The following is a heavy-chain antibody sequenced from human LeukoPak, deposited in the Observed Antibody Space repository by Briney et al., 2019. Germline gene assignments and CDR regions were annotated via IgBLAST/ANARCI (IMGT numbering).Heavy chain of an antibody. CDR3: AKRGYVSPEEYFQH. CDR2: INPGGSSI. CDR1: GFTFSSYW. V-gene: IGHV3-74*01. D-gene: IGHD3-16*01. J-gene: IGHJ1*01. Sequence: PGGSLRLSCAASGFTFSSYWMHWARQVPGKGLVWVSRINPGGSSIAYADSVKGRFTISRDNSKNTLYLQMNSLRAEDTAVYYCAKRGYVSPEEYFQHWGQGTLVTVSS.